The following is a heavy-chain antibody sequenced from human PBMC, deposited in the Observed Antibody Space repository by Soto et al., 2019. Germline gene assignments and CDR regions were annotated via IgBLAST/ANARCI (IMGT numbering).Heavy chain of an antibody. CDR2: IRANYGNT. V-gene: IGHV1-18*01. D-gene: IGHD6-13*01. CDR3: ARETFIAAAGTFYWFDP. J-gene: IGHJ5*02. Sequence: GAPVKVSCKASGGTFSSYAISWVRQAPGQGLEWMGGIRANYGNTNYAPKLQGRVTMTTDTSTSTAYMELRSLRSDDTAVYYCARETFIAAAGTFYWFDPWGQGTLVTVSS. CDR1: GGTFSSYA.